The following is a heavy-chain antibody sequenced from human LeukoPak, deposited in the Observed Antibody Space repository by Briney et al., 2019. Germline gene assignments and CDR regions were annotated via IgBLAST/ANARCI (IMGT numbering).Heavy chain of an antibody. CDR2: ISAYNGNT. V-gene: IGHV1-18*01. CDR1: GYTFTSYG. CDR3: ARDNAVIAVAGKDY. Sequence: ASVKVSCKASGYTFTSYGISWVRQAPGQGLEWMGWISAYNGNTNYAQKPQGRVTMTTDTSTSTAYMELRSLRSDDTAVYYCARDNAVIAVAGKDYWGQGTLVTVSS. D-gene: IGHD6-19*01. J-gene: IGHJ4*02.